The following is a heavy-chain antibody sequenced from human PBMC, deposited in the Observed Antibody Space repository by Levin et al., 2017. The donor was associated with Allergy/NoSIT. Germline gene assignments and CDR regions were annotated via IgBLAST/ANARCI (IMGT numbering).Heavy chain of an antibody. CDR3: ARGRMTTVTPGGSMDV. J-gene: IGHJ6*02. Sequence: GGSLRLSCAASGFTFSSYGMHWVRQAPGKGLEWVAVIWYDGSNKYYADSVKGRFTISRDNSKNTLYLQMNSLRAEDTAVYYCARGRMTTVTPGGSMDVWGQGTTVTVSS. CDR2: IWYDGSNK. V-gene: IGHV3-33*01. D-gene: IGHD4-17*01. CDR1: GFTFSSYG.